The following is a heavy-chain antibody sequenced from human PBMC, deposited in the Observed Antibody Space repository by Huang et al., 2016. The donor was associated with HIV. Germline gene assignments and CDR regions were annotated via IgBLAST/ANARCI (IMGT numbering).Heavy chain of an antibody. CDR2: INPHSGGR. Sequence: QVQLVQSGAEVKKPGASVKISCKASGYTFTDYYIHWVRQAPGQGLEWMGWINPHSGGRKFAQKFQGRVTMTGDTSINTAYMDLSGLRSDDTAVYYCVRRTFDYWGQGTLDTVSS. J-gene: IGHJ4*02. CDR1: GYTFTDYY. CDR3: VRRTFDY. D-gene: IGHD2-8*01. V-gene: IGHV1-2*02.